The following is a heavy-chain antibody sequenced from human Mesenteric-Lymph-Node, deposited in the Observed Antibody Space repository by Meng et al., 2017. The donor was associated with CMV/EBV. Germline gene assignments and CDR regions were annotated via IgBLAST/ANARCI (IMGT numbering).Heavy chain of an antibody. Sequence: SETLSLTCIVSGGSISTSTYYWAWIRQPPGRGLEWIGRIFYSGSTYYTPSLKSRVTMSVDTSRNQFSLKLNSVTAADTAVYYCAKADYDFWSGYYYFDYWGQGTLVTVSS. CDR3: AKADYDFWSGYYYFDY. CDR1: GGSISTSTYY. CDR2: IFYSGST. J-gene: IGHJ4*02. V-gene: IGHV4-39*07. D-gene: IGHD3-3*01.